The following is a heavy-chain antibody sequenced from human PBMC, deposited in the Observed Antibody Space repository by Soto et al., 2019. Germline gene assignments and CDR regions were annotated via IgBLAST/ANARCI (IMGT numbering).Heavy chain of an antibody. V-gene: IGHV3-15*01. CDR1: GFTFSNAW. CDR2: IKSKTGGGTT. J-gene: IGHJ3*02. Sequence: GGSLRLSCAASGFTFSNAWMSWVRQAPGKGLEWVVRIKSKTGGGTTGYAAPVKGRFTISRDDSKNTLYLQMNSLKTEDTAVYYCTTFMVRGVSDAFDIWGQGTMVTVSS. CDR3: TTFMVRGVSDAFDI. D-gene: IGHD3-10*01.